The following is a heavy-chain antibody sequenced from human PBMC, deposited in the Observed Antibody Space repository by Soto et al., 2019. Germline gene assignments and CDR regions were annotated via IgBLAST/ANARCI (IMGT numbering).Heavy chain of an antibody. V-gene: IGHV4-31*03. CDR2: FYYSGTT. D-gene: IGHD3-9*01. CDR1: GDSISSDGYY. CDR3: ARRHDILTGSDSFDV. J-gene: IGHJ3*01. Sequence: QVQLQESGPGLVRPSQTLSLTCTLSGDSISSDGYYWSWIRQRPGKVPEWIGDFYYSGTTSYYPSLRSRLTTSVDTSKNQFSLRLSSVTATDTAVYYCARRHDILTGSDSFDVWGRGTLVTVS.